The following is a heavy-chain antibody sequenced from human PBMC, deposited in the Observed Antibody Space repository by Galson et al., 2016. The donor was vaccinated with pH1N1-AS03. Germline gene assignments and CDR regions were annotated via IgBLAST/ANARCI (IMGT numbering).Heavy chain of an antibody. D-gene: IGHD5-24*01. J-gene: IGHJ4*02. CDR2: IWHDGNKQ. CDR3: ASKSMDGGSYFDY. V-gene: IGHV3-33*01. Sequence: SLRLSCATSGFTFSSYAMHWVRQAPGKGLDWVAEIWHDGNKQYYADSVKGRFIISRDNSKSTLSLQMNSLRAEDTAVYFCASKSMDGGSYFDYWGQGALVTVSS. CDR1: GFTFSSYA.